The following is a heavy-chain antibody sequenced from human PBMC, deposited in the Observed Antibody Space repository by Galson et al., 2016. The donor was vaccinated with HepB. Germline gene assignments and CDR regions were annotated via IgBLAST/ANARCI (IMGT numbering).Heavy chain of an antibody. J-gene: IGHJ4*02. CDR1: GYTFRRYG. CDR2: ISAYNGNT. Sequence: VKVSCKASGYTFRRYGITWVRPAPGQGLEWMGWISAYNGNTNYAQKVQGRVTMTTDTSTSTAYMELRSLRSDDTAVYYCARDAYDYVWGTYRAQAEIDYWGQGTLVTVSS. CDR3: ARDAYDYVWGTYRAQAEIDY. V-gene: IGHV1-18*01. D-gene: IGHD3-16*02.